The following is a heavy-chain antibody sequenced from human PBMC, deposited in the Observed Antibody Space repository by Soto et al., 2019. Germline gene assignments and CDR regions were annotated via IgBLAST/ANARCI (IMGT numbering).Heavy chain of an antibody. CDR2: ISGTGGNT. CDR1: EFPFSSYA. D-gene: IGHD6-6*01. V-gene: IGHV3-23*01. CDR3: AKDKVGIAARPHFDY. J-gene: IGHJ4*02. Sequence: PGGSLRLSCAASEFPFSSYAMSWVRQGPGKGLEWVSGISGTGGNTYYADSVKGRFTISRDNSKNTLYLQMNSLRAEDTAVYYCAKDKVGIAARPHFDYWGQGTLVTVSS.